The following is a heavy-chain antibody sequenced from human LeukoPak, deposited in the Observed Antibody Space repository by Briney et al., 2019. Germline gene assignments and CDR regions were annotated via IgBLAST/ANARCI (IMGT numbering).Heavy chain of an antibody. V-gene: IGHV3-72*01. CDR1: GFTFSDHY. CDR2: SRNKGQSYTT. J-gene: IGHJ4*02. CDR3: VRLSAMLRGPEPFYYFEH. Sequence: SGGSLRLSCAASGFTFSDHYMDWVRQAPGKGLEWVARSRNKGQSYTTVYAASVKARFTISRDVSKNLLYLQMNSLRAEDTAVYYCVRLSAMLRGPEPFYYFEHWGQGTLVTVSS. D-gene: IGHD3-10*01.